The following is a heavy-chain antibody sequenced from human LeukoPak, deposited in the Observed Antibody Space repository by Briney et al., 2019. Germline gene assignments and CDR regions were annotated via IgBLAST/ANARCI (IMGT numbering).Heavy chain of an antibody. V-gene: IGHV1-46*01. D-gene: IGHD3-9*01. Sequence: RASVKVSCKASGYTFTSYYMHWVRQAPGQGLEWMGIINPSGGSTSYAQKFQGRVTMTRDTSTSTVYMELSSLRSEDTAVYYCARGRYFDILTGYYPPPKFDYWGQGTLVTVSS. CDR2: INPSGGST. CDR1: GYTFTSYY. J-gene: IGHJ4*02. CDR3: ARGRYFDILTGYYPPPKFDY.